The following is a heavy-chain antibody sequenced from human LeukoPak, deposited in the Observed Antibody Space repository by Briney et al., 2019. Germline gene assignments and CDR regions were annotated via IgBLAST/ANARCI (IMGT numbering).Heavy chain of an antibody. CDR3: ARLNSYGPNYYYGMDV. J-gene: IGHJ6*02. CDR2: IFHSGKT. D-gene: IGHD5-18*01. Sequence: SETLSLTCTVSGGSITSNTYYWGWIRQSPGKGLEWIGSIFHSGKTYYNPSLKSRVTISVDTSKNQFSLKLSSVTAADTAVYYCARLNSYGPNYYYGMDVWGQGTTVTVSS. V-gene: IGHV4-39*07. CDR1: GGSITSNTYY.